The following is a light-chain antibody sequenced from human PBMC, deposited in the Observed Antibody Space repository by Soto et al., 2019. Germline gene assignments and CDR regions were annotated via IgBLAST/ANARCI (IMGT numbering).Light chain of an antibody. J-gene: IGLJ2*01. V-gene: IGLV6-57*04. CDR2: EDN. Sequence: NFMPTQPHSVSESPGKTVIISCTRSSGAIASNSVQWYQQRPGSAPSTVIYEDNQRPSGVPDRFSGSTDGSSNSASLTISGLQTEDEADYYCQSYDSNTVVFGGGTQLTVL. CDR1: SGAIASNS. CDR3: QSYDSNTVV.